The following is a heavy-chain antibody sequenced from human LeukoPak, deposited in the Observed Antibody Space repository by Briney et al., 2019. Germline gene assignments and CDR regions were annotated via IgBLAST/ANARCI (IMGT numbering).Heavy chain of an antibody. CDR3: ARDSSSFNWFDP. V-gene: IGHV4-38-2*02. CDR1: GYSISSGYY. J-gene: IGHJ5*02. CDR2: IYQSGST. Sequence: SETLSLTCTVSGYSISSGYYWGWIRQPPGKGLEWIGSIYQSGSTYYNPSLKSRVTISVDTSKNQFSLKLSSVTAADTAVYYRARDSSSFNWFDPWGQGTLVTVSS. D-gene: IGHD6-13*01.